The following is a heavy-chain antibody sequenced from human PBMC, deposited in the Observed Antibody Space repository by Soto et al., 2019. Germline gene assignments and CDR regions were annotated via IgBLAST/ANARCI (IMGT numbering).Heavy chain of an antibody. CDR2: ISGSGGNT. V-gene: IGHV3-23*01. CDR3: ARGYCSGDTCYHIDY. CDR1: GFTFSSYV. D-gene: IGHD2-15*01. J-gene: IGHJ4*02. Sequence: EVQLLDSGGGSVQPGGSLRLSCAASGFTFSSYVMRWVRQAPGKGLEWVSSISGSGGNTYYIDSVKGRFTVTRDNSKNTLYLQMNSLRAEDTAVYFCARGYCSGDTCYHIDYWDQGTLVTVSS.